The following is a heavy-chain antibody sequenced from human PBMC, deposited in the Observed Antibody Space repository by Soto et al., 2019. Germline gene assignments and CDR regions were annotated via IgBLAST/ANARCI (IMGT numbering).Heavy chain of an antibody. J-gene: IGHJ4*02. CDR2: SSHSGIT. CDR1: GDSISRSHC. CDR3: ARVRYDRSGFDH. V-gene: IGHV4-4*02. D-gene: IGHD3-22*01. Sequence: QVQLQESGPGLVRPSGALSVTCAVSGDSISRSHCGSWVRQSPGKGLEWIGASSHSGITNYNPSLKSRVTISGDKSKNQLSLKLTSVTAADTAVYYCARVRYDRSGFDHWGQGTLVSVSS.